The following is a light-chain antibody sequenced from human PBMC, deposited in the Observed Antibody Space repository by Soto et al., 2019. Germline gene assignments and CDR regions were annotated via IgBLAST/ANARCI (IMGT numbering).Light chain of an antibody. J-gene: IGLJ1*01. Sequence: QSVLTQPPSVSGGPGQRVTISCTGRNSNIGAGYDVHWYQLLPGTAPKLLIYGNSNRPSGVPDRFSGSKSGTSASLAITGLQAEDEADYYCQSYDTSLSALYVFGTGTKVTVL. CDR2: GNS. V-gene: IGLV1-40*01. CDR1: NSNIGAGYD. CDR3: QSYDTSLSALYV.